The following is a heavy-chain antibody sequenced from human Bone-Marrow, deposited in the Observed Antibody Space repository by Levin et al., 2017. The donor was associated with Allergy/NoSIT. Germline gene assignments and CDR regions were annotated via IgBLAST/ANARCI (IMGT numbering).Heavy chain of an antibody. Sequence: AGGSLRLSCAASGFTFTNYAMNWVRKAPGKGLEWVAGISGSGRTTYYADSVKGRFTISRDNTKNTLDLQMDSLRAEDTALYYCTKDFDDYAAPGLPDYWGQGTLVTVSS. CDR1: GFTFTNYA. V-gene: IGHV3-23*01. D-gene: IGHD4-17*01. CDR3: TKDFDDYAAPGLPDY. J-gene: IGHJ4*02. CDR2: ISGSGRTT.